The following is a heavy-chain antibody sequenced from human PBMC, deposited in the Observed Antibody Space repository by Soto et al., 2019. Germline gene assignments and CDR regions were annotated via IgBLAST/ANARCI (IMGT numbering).Heavy chain of an antibody. CDR3: AREGSVAGTSLIDY. Sequence: QVQLVESGGGVVQTGRSLRLSCAASGFIFSDYAIHWVRQAPGKGLEWVTVIWHDGSKTYYADSVKGRFSISRDNSENTLYLEMNNLSVEDTAVYYCAREGSVAGTSLIDYWGQGALVTVSS. J-gene: IGHJ4*02. V-gene: IGHV3-33*08. CDR1: GFIFSDYA. CDR2: IWHDGSKT. D-gene: IGHD6-19*01.